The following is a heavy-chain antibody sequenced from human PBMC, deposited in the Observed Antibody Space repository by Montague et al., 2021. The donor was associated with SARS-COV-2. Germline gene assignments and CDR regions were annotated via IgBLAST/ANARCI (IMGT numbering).Heavy chain of an antibody. J-gene: IGHJ6*02. V-gene: IGHV3-73*01. CDR2: IRSKANSYAT. D-gene: IGHD3-10*01. CDR1: GFTFSGSA. Sequence: SLRLSCPASGFTFSGSAMHWVRQASGKGLEWVGRIRSKANSYATAYAASVKGRFTISGDDSKNTAYLQMNSLKTEDTAVYYCTSRLWFGESTSYYYGMDVWGQGTTVTVSS. CDR3: TSRLWFGESTSYYYGMDV.